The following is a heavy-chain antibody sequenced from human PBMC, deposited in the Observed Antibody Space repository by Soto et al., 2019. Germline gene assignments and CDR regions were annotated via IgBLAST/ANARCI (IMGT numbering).Heavy chain of an antibody. D-gene: IGHD2-2*01. J-gene: IGHJ4*02. CDR1: GYTFTSYD. V-gene: IGHV1-8*01. Sequence: QVQLVQSGAEVKKPGASVEVSCKASGYTFTSYDINWVRQATGQGLEWMGWMNPNSGNTGYAQKFQGRVSMTRNTSIRSAYLRLSSLRSEDTVVYYCARAPRRSKLASPFILGYWGQGTLVTVSS. CDR2: MNPNSGNT. CDR3: ARAPRRSKLASPFILGY.